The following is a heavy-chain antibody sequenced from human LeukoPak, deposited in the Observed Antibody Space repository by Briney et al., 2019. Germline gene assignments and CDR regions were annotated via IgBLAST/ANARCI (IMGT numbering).Heavy chain of an antibody. Sequence: ASVKVSCKASGYTFTGYYMHWVRQAPGQGLEWMGWINPNSGGTSYAQKFQGRVTMTRDTDISTAYMELSRLRSDDTAVYYCARGGEDCSSTSCYFWFDPWGQGTLVTVSS. D-gene: IGHD2-2*01. CDR1: GYTFTGYY. V-gene: IGHV1-2*02. CDR2: INPNSGGT. J-gene: IGHJ5*02. CDR3: ARGGEDCSSTSCYFWFDP.